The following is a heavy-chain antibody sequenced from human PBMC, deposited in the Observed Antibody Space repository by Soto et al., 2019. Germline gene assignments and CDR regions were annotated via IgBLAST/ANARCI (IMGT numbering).Heavy chain of an antibody. Sequence: QPQLQESGPGLVKPSETLSLTCTVSGASISSSSYYWGWIRQPPGKGLEWIGSIYYSGSTYNNPSLKSRVTISVDTSKNQSSLKLNSVTAADPALYYCARRGYCSGGSSYSEPFDIWGQGTMVTVSS. J-gene: IGHJ3*02. D-gene: IGHD2-15*01. CDR3: ARRGYCSGGSSYSEPFDI. CDR2: IYYSGST. V-gene: IGHV4-39*01. CDR1: GASISSSSYY.